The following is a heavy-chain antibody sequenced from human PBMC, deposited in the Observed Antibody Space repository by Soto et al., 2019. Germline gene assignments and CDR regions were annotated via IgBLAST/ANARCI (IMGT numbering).Heavy chain of an antibody. D-gene: IGHD5-12*01. Sequence: ASVKVSCKTSGYTFIGYYIHWLRQSPGQGLEWVGWINPNSGATNYAQKLQGRVTMTRDRSISTAYMELSRLRSDDTAVYYCARDLVSTIGDFDYWGQGTQVTVSS. J-gene: IGHJ4*02. V-gene: IGHV1-2*02. CDR3: ARDLVSTIGDFDY. CDR2: INPNSGAT. CDR1: GYTFIGYY.